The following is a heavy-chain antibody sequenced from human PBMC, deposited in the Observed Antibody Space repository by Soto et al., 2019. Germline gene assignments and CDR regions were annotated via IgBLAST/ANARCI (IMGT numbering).Heavy chain of an antibody. Sequence: GGSLRLSCAASGFTFRSYGMHWVRQAPGKGLEWVAPISYDGSDKYYADSVKGRFTISRDNSKNTLYLQMNSLRAEDTAVYYCATVGPTVTTFSYFDYWGQGTLVTVSS. J-gene: IGHJ4*02. V-gene: IGHV3-30*03. CDR1: GFTFRSYG. D-gene: IGHD4-17*01. CDR3: ATVGPTVTTFSYFDY. CDR2: ISYDGSDK.